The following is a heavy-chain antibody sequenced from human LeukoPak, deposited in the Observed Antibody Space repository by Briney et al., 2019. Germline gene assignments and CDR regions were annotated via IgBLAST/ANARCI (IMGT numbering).Heavy chain of an antibody. CDR1: GITFSKYG. V-gene: IGHV3-23*01. CDR3: AKDPNGDCIGTFDI. CDR2: VLGSGVPT. Sequence: GGSLRLSCAASGITFSKYGMSWVRQAPGKGLEWVATVLGSGVPTYYADSMQGRFTISRDNSKNTLYLQMNSLRAEDTAIYYCAKDPNGDCIGTFDIWGQGTMVIVS. D-gene: IGHD2-21*02. J-gene: IGHJ3*02.